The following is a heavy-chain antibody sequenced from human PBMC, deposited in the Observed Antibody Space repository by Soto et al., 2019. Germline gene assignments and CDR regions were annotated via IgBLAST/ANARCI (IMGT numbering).Heavy chain of an antibody. V-gene: IGHV4-39*01. Sequence: QLQLQESGPGLVKTSETLSLTCIVSGDSISSSSYYWGWIRQPPGKGLEWMGSVYFSGATNYNSALQSRVSISVDTSKNQFSLKLSSVTAADTAVYYCARVRRSGWYLDYWGQGTLVTVSS. CDR1: GDSISSSSYY. D-gene: IGHD6-19*01. CDR2: VYFSGAT. J-gene: IGHJ4*02. CDR3: ARVRRSGWYLDY.